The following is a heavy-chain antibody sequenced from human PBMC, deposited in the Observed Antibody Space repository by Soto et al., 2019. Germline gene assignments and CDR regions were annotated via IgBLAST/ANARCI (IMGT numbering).Heavy chain of an antibody. CDR1: GFTFSSYG. V-gene: IGHV3-33*01. CDR2: IWYDGSNK. Sequence: GGSLRLSCAASGFTFSSYGMHWVRQAPGKGLEWVAVIWYDGSNKYYADSVKGRFTISRDNSKNTLYLQMNSLRAEDTAVYYCARVLPHIGYGSGSYDYWGQGTLVTVSS. D-gene: IGHD3-10*01. J-gene: IGHJ4*02. CDR3: ARVLPHIGYGSGSYDY.